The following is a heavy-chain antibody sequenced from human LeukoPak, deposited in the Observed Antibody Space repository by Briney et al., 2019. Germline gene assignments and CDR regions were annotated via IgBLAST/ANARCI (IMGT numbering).Heavy chain of an antibody. Sequence: ASETLSLTYTVSGGSISSGDYYWSWIRQPPGKGLEWIGYIYYSGSTYYNPSLKSRVTISVDTSKNQFSLKLSSVTAADTAVYYCARVHYDILTGYYLDYWGQGTLVTVSS. CDR2: IYYSGST. CDR3: ARVHYDILTGYYLDY. CDR1: GGSISSGDYY. J-gene: IGHJ4*02. V-gene: IGHV4-30-4*01. D-gene: IGHD3-9*01.